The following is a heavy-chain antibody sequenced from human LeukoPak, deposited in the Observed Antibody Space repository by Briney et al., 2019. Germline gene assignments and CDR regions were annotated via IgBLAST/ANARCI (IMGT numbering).Heavy chain of an antibody. J-gene: IGHJ6*02. D-gene: IGHD3-16*02. V-gene: IGHV3-48*03. CDR2: ISSSGSTI. Sequence: PGGSLRLSCAASGFTFSSYEMNWVRQAPGKGLEWVSYISSSGSTIYYADSVKGRFTISRDSAKNSLYLQMNSLRAEDTAVYYCARDHLSRGTRDYYYYGMDVWGQGTTVTVSS. CDR3: ARDHLSRGTRDYYYYGMDV. CDR1: GFTFSSYE.